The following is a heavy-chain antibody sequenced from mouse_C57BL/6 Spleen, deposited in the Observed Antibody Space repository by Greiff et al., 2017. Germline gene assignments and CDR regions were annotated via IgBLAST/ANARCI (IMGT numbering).Heavy chain of an antibody. CDR1: GYTFTDYY. CDR3: ARDYYGRAYYFDY. V-gene: IGHV1-76*01. J-gene: IGHJ2*01. Sequence: VQLQESGAELVRPGASVKLSCKASGYTFTDYYINWVKQRPGQGLEWIARIYPGSGNTYYNEKFKGKATLTAEKSSSTAYMQLSSLTSEDSAVYFCARDYYGRAYYFDYWGQGTTLTVSS. CDR2: IYPGSGNT. D-gene: IGHD1-1*01.